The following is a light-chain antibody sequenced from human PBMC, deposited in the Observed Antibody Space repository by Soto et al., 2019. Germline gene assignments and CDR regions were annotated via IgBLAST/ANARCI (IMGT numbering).Light chain of an antibody. CDR2: GAS. CDR3: QQYGSSRQT. CDR1: QSVSSNY. Sequence: EIVLTQSPGTLSLSPGERGTLSFRASQSVSSNYLAWYQQKPGQAPRLLIYGASSRATGIPDRFTGSGSGTDFTLTISRLEPEDFAVYYCQQYGSSRQTFGQGTKVDI. J-gene: IGKJ1*01. V-gene: IGKV3-20*01.